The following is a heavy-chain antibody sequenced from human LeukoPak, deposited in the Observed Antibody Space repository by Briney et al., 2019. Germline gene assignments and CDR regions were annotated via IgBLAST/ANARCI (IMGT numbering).Heavy chain of an antibody. CDR2: IYYSGST. J-gene: IGHJ3*02. D-gene: IGHD7-27*01. CDR3: ARLGPYDAFDI. V-gene: IGHV4-59*01. Sequence: SETLSLTCTVSGGSISSYYWSWIRQPPGKGLEWIGYIYYSGSTNYNPSLKSRVTISVDTSKDQFSLKLSSVTAADTAVYYCARLGPYDAFDIWGQGTMVTVSS. CDR1: GGSISSYY.